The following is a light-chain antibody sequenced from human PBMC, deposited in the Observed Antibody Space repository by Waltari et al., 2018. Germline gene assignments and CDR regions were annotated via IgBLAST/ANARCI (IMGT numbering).Light chain of an antibody. V-gene: IGLV2-14*03. Sequence: QSALTQPASVSGSPGPSTTISCTGTISAVVSYQYVSWYQHTPTKPPQLLPLDSTSHTQTPPANAPKLRIYEANNRPSGISNRFSGSKSGNTASLTISGLQAEDEADYYCSSYTRSSTWVFGGGTKLTVL. CDR1: ISAVVSYQY. J-gene: IGLJ2*01. CDR3: SSYTRSSTWV. CDR2: EAN.